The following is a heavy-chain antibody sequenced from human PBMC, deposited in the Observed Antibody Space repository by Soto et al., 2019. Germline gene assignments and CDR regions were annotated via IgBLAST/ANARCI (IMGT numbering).Heavy chain of an antibody. CDR3: ASAYYYDSSGYYYVTYYGMDV. D-gene: IGHD3-22*01. CDR1: GYSFTSYW. V-gene: IGHV5-10-1*01. CDR2: IDPSDSYT. J-gene: IGHJ6*01. Sequence: GESLKISCKGSGYSFTSYWISWVRQMPVKGLEWMGRIDPSDSYTNYSPSFQGHVTISADKSISTAYLQWSSLKASDTAMYYCASAYYYDSSGYYYVTYYGMDVWGQGTTVTVSS.